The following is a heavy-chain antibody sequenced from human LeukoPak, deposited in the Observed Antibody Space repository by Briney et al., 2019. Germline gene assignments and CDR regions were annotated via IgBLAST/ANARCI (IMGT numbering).Heavy chain of an antibody. CDR1: GFTFSSYE. CDR2: ISSSGSTI. J-gene: IGHJ4*02. V-gene: IGHV3-48*03. Sequence: GGSLRLSCAASGFTFSSYEMNWVRQAPGKGLEWVSYISSSGSTIYYADSVKGRFTISRDNAKNSLYLQMNSLRAEDTAVYYCARHYYDSSGYYKGDYWGQGTLVTVSS. CDR3: ARHYYDSSGYYKGDY. D-gene: IGHD3-22*01.